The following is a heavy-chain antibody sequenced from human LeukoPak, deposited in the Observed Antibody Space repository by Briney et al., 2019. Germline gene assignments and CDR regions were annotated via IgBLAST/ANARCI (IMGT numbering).Heavy chain of an antibody. CDR1: GGSISSGGYY. CDR2: IYYSGSA. CDR3: ARGVVATISAWFDP. V-gene: IGHV4-31*03. Sequence: SQTLSLTCTVSGGSISSGGYYWSWIRQHPGKGLEWIGYIYYSGSAYYNPSLKSRVTISVDTSKNQFSLKLSSVTAADTAVYYCARGVVATISAWFDPWGQGTLVTVSS. J-gene: IGHJ5*02. D-gene: IGHD5-12*01.